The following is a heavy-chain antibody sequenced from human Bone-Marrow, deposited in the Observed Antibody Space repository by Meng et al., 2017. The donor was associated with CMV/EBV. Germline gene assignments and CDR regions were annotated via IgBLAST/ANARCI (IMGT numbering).Heavy chain of an antibody. CDR1: GFTFSSYG. D-gene: IGHD3-10*02. CDR2: IWYDGSNK. J-gene: IGHJ3*02. Sequence: GESLKNSCAASGFTFSSYGMHWVRQAPGKGLEWVAVIWYDGSNKYYADSVKGRFTISRDNSKNTLYLQMNSLRAEDTAVYYCAKALVFGELYIDDAFDIWGQGTMVTVSS. V-gene: IGHV3-33*06. CDR3: AKALVFGELYIDDAFDI.